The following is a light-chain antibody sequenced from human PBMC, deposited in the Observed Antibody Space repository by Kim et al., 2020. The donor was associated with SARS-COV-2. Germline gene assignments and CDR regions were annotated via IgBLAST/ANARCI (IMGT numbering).Light chain of an antibody. CDR2: DVS. CDR1: SSDVGGYNY. CDR3: YSYAGSYTWV. J-gene: IGLJ3*02. V-gene: IGLV2-11*03. Sequence: GQSVTISCTGTSSDVGGYNYVSWYQQHPGKAPKLMIYDVSKRPSGVPDRFSGSKSGNTASLTISGLQAEDEADYYCYSYAGSYTWVFAGGTQLTVL.